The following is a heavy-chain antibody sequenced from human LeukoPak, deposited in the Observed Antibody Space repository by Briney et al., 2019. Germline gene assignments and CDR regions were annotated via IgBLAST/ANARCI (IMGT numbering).Heavy chain of an antibody. D-gene: IGHD3-10*01. V-gene: IGHV1-2*02. J-gene: IGHJ4*02. CDR1: GYTFTGYY. CDR3: ARNYYDSRTYYNPGGY. Sequence: ASVKVSCKASGYTFTGYYLHWVRQAPGQGLEWMGWIDPNSGGTKYAQQFQGRVTMTRDTSISTAYMELGSLRSDDTAVFYCARNYYDSRTYYNPGGYWGQGTLVTVSS. CDR2: IDPNSGGT.